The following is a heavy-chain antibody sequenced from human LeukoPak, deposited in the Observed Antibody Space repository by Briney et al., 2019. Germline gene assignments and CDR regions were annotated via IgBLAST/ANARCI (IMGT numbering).Heavy chain of an antibody. CDR3: ARDRSGQQDY. J-gene: IGHJ4*02. CDR1: GFTFSSYS. CDR2: ISSSSSYI. Sequence: PGGSLRLSCAASGFTFSSYSMNWVRQAPGKGLEWVSSISSSSSYIYYADSVKGRYTISRDNAKNSLYLQMNSLRAEDTAVYYCARDRSGQQDYWGQGTLVTVSS. V-gene: IGHV3-21*01. D-gene: IGHD3-3*01.